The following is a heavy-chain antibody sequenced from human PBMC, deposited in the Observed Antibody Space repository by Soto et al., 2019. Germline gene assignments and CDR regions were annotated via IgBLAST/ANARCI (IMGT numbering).Heavy chain of an antibody. CDR2: ISSSSSTI. J-gene: IGHJ5*02. V-gene: IGHV3-48*01. Sequence: EVQLVESGGGLVQPGGSLRLSCAASGFTFSSYSMNWVRQAPGKGLEWVSYISSSSSTIYYADSVKGRFTISRDNAKNSLYLQMNSLLAEDTAVYYCASGPPLYCSGGSCYHWGQGTLVTVSS. CDR1: GFTFSSYS. CDR3: ASGPPLYCSGGSCYH. D-gene: IGHD2-15*01.